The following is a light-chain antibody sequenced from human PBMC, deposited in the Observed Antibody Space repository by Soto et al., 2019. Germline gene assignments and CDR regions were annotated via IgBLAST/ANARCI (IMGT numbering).Light chain of an antibody. CDR3: LLSYSGALYV. CDR1: TGAVTSGHY. Sequence: QTVVTQEPSLTVSPGGTVTLTCGSSTGAVTSGHYPYWFQQKSGQAPRTLIYDTSNKHSWTPARFSGSLLGGKAALTLSGAQPEDEAEYYCLLSYSGALYVFGTGTKLTVL. V-gene: IGLV7-46*01. CDR2: DTS. J-gene: IGLJ1*01.